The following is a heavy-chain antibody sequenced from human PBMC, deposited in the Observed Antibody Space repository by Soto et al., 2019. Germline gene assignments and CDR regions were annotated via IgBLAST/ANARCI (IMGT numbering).Heavy chain of an antibody. V-gene: IGHV3-53*01. Sequence: EVQLVESGGGWIQPGGSLRLSCAASGFTVSSNYMSWVRQAPGKGLEWVSVIYSGGSTYYADSVKGRFTISRDNSKNTLYLQMNSLRAEDTAVYYCVRDRVDSGYPEYFQHWGQGTLVTVSS. CDR3: VRDRVDSGYPEYFQH. CDR2: IYSGGST. J-gene: IGHJ1*01. CDR1: GFTVSSNY. D-gene: IGHD3-22*01.